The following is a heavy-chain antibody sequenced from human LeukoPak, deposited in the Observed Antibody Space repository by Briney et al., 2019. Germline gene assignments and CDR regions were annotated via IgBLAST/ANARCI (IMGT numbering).Heavy chain of an antibody. Sequence: PGGSLRLSCAASGFTFSSYDMFWVRQAPGKGLEWVSASSGSGGSTYYADSVKGRFTISRDNSKNTLYLQMNSLRAEDTAVYYCAKGRWNSSPGWALFDHWGQGTLVTVSS. J-gene: IGHJ4*02. CDR3: AKGRWNSSPGWALFDH. V-gene: IGHV3-23*01. CDR1: GFTFSSYD. CDR2: SSGSGGST. D-gene: IGHD1/OR15-1a*01.